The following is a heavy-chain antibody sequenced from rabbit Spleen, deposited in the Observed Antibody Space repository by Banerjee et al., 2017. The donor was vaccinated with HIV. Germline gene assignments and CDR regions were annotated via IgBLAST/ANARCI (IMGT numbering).Heavy chain of an antibody. Sequence: QEQLVESGGGLVQPEGSLTLSCTASGFSFSYGYVMCWVRQAPGMGLEWIACIYNGDVGSRTYYATWAKGRFTISKTSTTVTLQMTSLTAADTATYFCARFYAGYGDFGYAAMWGPGTLVTVS. CDR3: ARFYAGYGDFGYAAM. J-gene: IGHJ4*01. CDR1: GFSFSYGYV. CDR2: IYNGDVGSRT. V-gene: IGHV1S45*01. D-gene: IGHD7-1*01.